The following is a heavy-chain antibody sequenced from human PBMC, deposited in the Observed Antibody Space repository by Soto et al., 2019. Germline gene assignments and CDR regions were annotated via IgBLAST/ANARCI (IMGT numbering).Heavy chain of an antibody. CDR2: INPSDGSA. J-gene: IGHJ4*02. V-gene: IGHV1-46*01. CDR1: GYTFTSYY. CDR3: ARERSLAVTIPGY. D-gene: IGHD6-6*01. Sequence: QVQLVQSGAEVKKPGASVKVSCKASGYTFTSYYMNWVRQAPGQGLEWIGIINPSDGSARYAQKIQGRVTMTRATSTSTVYTELRSLRSEDTAVYYCARERSLAVTIPGYWGQGTLVTVSS.